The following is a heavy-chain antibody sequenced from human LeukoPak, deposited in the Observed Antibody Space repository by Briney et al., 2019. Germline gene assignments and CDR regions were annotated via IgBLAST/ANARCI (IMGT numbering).Heavy chain of an antibody. CDR3: ARGLTRYFDY. J-gene: IGHJ4*02. CDR1: GGSFSGYY. CDR2: INHSGST. V-gene: IGHV4-34*01. Sequence: SETLSLTCAVYGGSFSGYYWSWICQPPGKGLEWIGEINHSGSTNYNPSLKSRVTISVDTSKNQFSLKLSSVTAADTAVYYCARGLTRYFDYWGQGTLATVSS.